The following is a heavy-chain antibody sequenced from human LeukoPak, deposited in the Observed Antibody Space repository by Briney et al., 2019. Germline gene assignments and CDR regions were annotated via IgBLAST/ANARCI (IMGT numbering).Heavy chain of an antibody. V-gene: IGHV1-24*01. CDR3: ARSGRLSRGYFQH. J-gene: IGHJ1*01. D-gene: IGHD1-26*01. Sequence: ASVKVSCKVSGYTLTELSMHWVRQAPGKGLEWMEGFDPEDGETIYAQKFRGRVTMTEDTSTDTAYMELRSLRSDDTAVYYCARSGRLSRGYFQHWGQGTLVTVSS. CDR2: FDPEDGET. CDR1: GYTLTELS.